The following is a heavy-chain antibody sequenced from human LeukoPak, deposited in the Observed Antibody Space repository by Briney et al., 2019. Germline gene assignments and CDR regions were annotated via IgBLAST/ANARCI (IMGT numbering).Heavy chain of an antibody. CDR1: GFIVSSNY. V-gene: IGHV3-53*01. J-gene: IGHJ4*02. CDR2: IYSGGST. D-gene: IGHD5-18*01. CDR3: ARVDTAMVSYYFDY. Sequence: PGGSLRLSCAASGFIVSSNYMSWVRQAPGKGLEWVSVIYSGGSTYYADSVKGRFTISRDNSKNTLYLQMNSLRAEDTAVYYCARVDTAMVSYYFDYWGQGTLVTVSS.